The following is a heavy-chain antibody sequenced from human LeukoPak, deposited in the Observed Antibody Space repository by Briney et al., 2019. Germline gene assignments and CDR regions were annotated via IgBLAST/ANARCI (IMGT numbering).Heavy chain of an antibody. CDR1: GNSISSGDYY. Sequence: PSETLSLTCTVSGNSISSGDYYWSWIRQPAGKGLEWIGRIYTSGSTNYNPSLKSRITISGDTSKNQFSLRLSSVTAADTAVYYCARASYSYDINGWVPFDYWGQGTLVTVSS. CDR3: ARASYSYDINGWVPFDY. D-gene: IGHD3-22*01. CDR2: IYTSGST. V-gene: IGHV4-61*02. J-gene: IGHJ4*02.